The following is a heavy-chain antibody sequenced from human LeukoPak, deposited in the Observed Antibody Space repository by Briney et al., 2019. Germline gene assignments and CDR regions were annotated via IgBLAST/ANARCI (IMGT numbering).Heavy chain of an antibody. V-gene: IGHV3-21*01. Sequence: GGSLRLSCAASGFTFSSYSMNWVRQAPGKGLEWVSSISSSSSYIYYADSVKGRFTISRDNAKNSLYLQMNSLRAEDTAVYYCAREMREDTAMVNFDYWGQGTLVTVSS. CDR3: AREMREDTAMVNFDY. CDR2: ISSSSSYI. CDR1: GFTFSSYS. D-gene: IGHD5-18*01. J-gene: IGHJ4*02.